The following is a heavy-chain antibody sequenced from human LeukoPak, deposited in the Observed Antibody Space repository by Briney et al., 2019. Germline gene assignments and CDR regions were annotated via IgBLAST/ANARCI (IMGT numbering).Heavy chain of an antibody. CDR2: IYYSGST. D-gene: IGHD5-18*01. V-gene: IGHV4-59*01. J-gene: IGHJ3*02. CDR1: GGSISSYY. CDR3: ARVLEYSYGSDAFDI. Sequence: NPSETLSLTCTVSGGSISSYYWSWIRQPPGKGLEWIGYIYYSGSTNYNPSLKSRVTISVDTSKNQFSLKLSSVTAADTAVYYCARVLEYSYGSDAFDIWGQGTMVTVSS.